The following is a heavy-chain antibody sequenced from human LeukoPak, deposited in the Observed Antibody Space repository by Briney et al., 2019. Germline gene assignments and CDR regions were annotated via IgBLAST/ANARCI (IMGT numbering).Heavy chain of an antibody. CDR3: ARHSDCTNCVCSFDY. V-gene: IGHV4-59*08. D-gene: IGHD2-8*01. Sequence: SETLSLTCTVSGGSISSYYWTWIRQPPGKGLEWIGYIYSSGSTNYNPSLKSRVTISVDTSKIQFSLKLSSVTPADTAVYYCARHSDCTNCVCSFDYWGQGTLVTVSS. CDR2: IYSSGST. CDR1: GGSISSYY. J-gene: IGHJ4*02.